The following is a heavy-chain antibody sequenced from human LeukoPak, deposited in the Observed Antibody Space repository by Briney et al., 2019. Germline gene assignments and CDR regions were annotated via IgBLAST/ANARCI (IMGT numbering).Heavy chain of an antibody. D-gene: IGHD4-23*01. CDR2: IIPILGIA. CDR3: AREVGMNSGSWFDP. CDR1: GGTFSSYA. Sequence: ASVKVSCKASGGTFSSYAISWVRQAPGQGLEWMGRIIPILGIANYAQKFQGRVTITADKSTSTAYMELSSLRSEDTAVYYCAREVGMNSGSWFDPWGQGTLVTVSS. J-gene: IGHJ5*02. V-gene: IGHV1-69*04.